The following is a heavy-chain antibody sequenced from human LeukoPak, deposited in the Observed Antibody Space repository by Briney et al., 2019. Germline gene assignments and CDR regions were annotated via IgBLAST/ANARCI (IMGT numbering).Heavy chain of an antibody. CDR3: AKTPPVSPYYFDY. CDR1: GYTFTSYG. Sequence: GSSVKVSCKASGYTFTSYGISWVRQAPGQGLEWMGWISAYNGNTNYAQKFQGRVTMTRDTSINTAYMELSRLRSDDTAVYYCAKTPPVSPYYFDYWGQGTLVTVSS. CDR2: ISAYNGNT. D-gene: IGHD3-16*01. V-gene: IGHV1-18*01. J-gene: IGHJ4*02.